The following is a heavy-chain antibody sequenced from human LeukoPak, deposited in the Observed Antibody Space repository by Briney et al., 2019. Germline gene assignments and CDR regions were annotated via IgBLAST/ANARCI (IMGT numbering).Heavy chain of an antibody. CDR2: ISYDGSDK. D-gene: IGHD6-13*01. CDR3: AKDCSSTWYYLDY. V-gene: IGHV3-30*18. J-gene: IGHJ4*02. Sequence: GGSLRLSCAASGFTFSSYGMHWVRQAPGKGLEWVAVISYDGSDKNYADSVKSRFTISRDNSKNTLYLQMNSLRDEDTAVYYCAKDCSSTWYYLDYWGQGTLVTVSS. CDR1: GFTFSSYG.